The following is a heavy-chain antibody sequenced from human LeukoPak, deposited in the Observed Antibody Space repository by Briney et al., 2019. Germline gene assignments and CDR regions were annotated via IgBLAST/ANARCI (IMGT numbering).Heavy chain of an antibody. J-gene: IGHJ6*02. CDR1: GGSIGTYY. Sequence: SETLSLTCTVSGGSIGTYYWSWIRQPAGKGLEWIGRIYTSGNTNYNPSLKSRVTMSVDTSKNQFSLKLSSVTAADTAVYYCARHQHYYFGMDVWGQGTTVTVS. V-gene: IGHV4-4*07. CDR3: ARHQHYYFGMDV. CDR2: IYTSGNT.